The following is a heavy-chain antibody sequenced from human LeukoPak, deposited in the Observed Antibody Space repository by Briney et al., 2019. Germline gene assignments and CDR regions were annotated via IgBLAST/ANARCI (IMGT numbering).Heavy chain of an antibody. D-gene: IGHD6-13*01. J-gene: IGHJ4*02. V-gene: IGHV4-59*01. Sequence: SETLSLTCTVSGDSISRYYWSWVRQPPGKGLEWVGYIYSSGSTNYNPSLKSRVTISVDTSKNQFSLKLSSVTAADTAVYYCARGAAATYWGQGTLVTVSS. CDR3: ARGAAATY. CDR1: GDSISRYY. CDR2: IYSSGST.